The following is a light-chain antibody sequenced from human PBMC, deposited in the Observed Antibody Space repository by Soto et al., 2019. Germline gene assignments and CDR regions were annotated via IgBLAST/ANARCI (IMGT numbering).Light chain of an antibody. V-gene: IGLV2-14*01. CDR2: DVS. CDR3: SSYTSSSKV. J-gene: IGLJ1*01. CDR1: SSDVGGYNY. Sequence: SVVSQPASGSGSPGQPITISCTGASSDVGGYNYVSWYQQHPGKAPKLMIYDVSNRPSGVSNRFSGSKSGNTASLTISGLQAEDEADYYCSSYTSSSKVFGTGTKVNVL.